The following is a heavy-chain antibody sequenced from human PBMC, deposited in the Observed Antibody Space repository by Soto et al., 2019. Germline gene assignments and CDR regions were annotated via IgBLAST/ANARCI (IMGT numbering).Heavy chain of an antibody. CDR2: IWYDGSNK. D-gene: IGHD2-2*01. CDR3: ARDSIVPAAKRLGYYYYGMDV. Sequence: GGSLRLSCAASGFTFSSYGMHWVRQAPGKGLERVAVIWYDGSNKYYADSVKGRFTISRDNSKNTLYLQMNSLRAEDTAVYYCARDSIVPAAKRLGYYYYGMDVWGQGTTVTVSS. V-gene: IGHV3-33*01. CDR1: GFTFSSYG. J-gene: IGHJ6*02.